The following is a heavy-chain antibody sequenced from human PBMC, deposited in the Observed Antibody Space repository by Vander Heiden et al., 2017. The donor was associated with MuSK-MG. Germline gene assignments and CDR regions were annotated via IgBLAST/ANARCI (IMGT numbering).Heavy chain of an antibody. CDR1: GGSISAYY. CDR2: VYYGGNT. D-gene: IGHD3-10*01. J-gene: IGHJ4*02. V-gene: IGHV4-59*08. Sequence: QVQLQQSGPGLVKPSETLSLTRTVSGGSISAYYGSWIRQTPGRGLEWIGYVYYGGNTNYNPSLKSRITISVDTSKNQFSLNLRSVTAADTAVYYCARAVGSGNYYLTFWGQGTLVKVS. CDR3: ARAVGSGNYYLTF.